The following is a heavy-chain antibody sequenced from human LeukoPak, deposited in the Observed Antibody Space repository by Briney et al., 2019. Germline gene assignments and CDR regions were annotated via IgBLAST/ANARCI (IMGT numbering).Heavy chain of an antibody. CDR1: GNYW. Sequence: GSLRLSCAASGNYWMHWVRQAPGKGLVWVSHINSDGSWTSYADSVKGRFTISKDNAKNTVYLQMTSLRVEDTAFYYCAKDNRRHYTSGPNPDSLHWGQGALVTVSS. V-gene: IGHV3-74*01. CDR2: INSDGSWT. D-gene: IGHD6-19*01. J-gene: IGHJ4*02. CDR3: AKDNRRHYTSGPNPDSLH.